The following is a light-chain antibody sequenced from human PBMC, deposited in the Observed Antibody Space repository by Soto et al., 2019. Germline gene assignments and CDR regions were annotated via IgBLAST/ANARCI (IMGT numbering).Light chain of an antibody. J-gene: IGKJ1*01. Sequence: DIQMTQSPSTLSASVGDRVTITCRASQSISSWLAWYQQKPGKAPKLLIYKASSLESGVPSRFSGSGSGTEFTLTINNLQPEDVGHYYCQQYYSFWTFGRGTKVDIK. CDR2: KAS. CDR1: QSISSW. V-gene: IGKV1-5*03. CDR3: QQYYSFWT.